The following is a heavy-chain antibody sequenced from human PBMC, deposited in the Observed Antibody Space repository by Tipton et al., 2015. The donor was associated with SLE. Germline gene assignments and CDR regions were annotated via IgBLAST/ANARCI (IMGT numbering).Heavy chain of an antibody. Sequence: TLSLTCTVSGGSISNHYWSWIRQPPGKGLEWIGYIYYSGSTNYNPSLKSRVTISVDTSKNQFSLKLSSVTAADTAVYYCARLGHRIAVAGTWGQGTLVTVSS. CDR1: GGSISNHY. CDR3: ARLGHRIAVAGT. CDR2: IYYSGST. D-gene: IGHD6-19*01. J-gene: IGHJ4*02. V-gene: IGHV4-59*11.